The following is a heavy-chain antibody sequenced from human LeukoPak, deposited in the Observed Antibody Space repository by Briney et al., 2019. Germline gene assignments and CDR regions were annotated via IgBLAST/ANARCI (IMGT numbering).Heavy chain of an antibody. Sequence: ASVKVSCKASGYTFTGYYMHWVRQAPGQGLEWMGWINPSSGGTNYAQKFQGRVTMTRDTSISTAYMELSRLRSDDTAVYYCARVNSITARGRGGAFDIWGQGTMVTVSS. CDR3: ARVNSITARGRGGAFDI. V-gene: IGHV1-2*02. CDR2: INPSSGGT. J-gene: IGHJ3*02. CDR1: GYTFTGYY. D-gene: IGHD6-6*01.